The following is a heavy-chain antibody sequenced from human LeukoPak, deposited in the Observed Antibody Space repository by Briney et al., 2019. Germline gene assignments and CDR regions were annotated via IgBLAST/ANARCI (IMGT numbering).Heavy chain of an antibody. D-gene: IGHD6-19*01. J-gene: IGHJ4*02. CDR2: ISYDGGNK. Sequence: GGSLRLSCAASGFTFSSYAMHWVRQAPGKGLEWVAVISYDGGNKYYADSVKGRFTISRDNSKNTLYLQMNSLRAEDTAVYYCASTPAKCSSDRNGERREDYWGQGTLVTVSS. V-gene: IGHV3-30-3*01. CDR1: GFTFSSYA. CDR3: ASTPAKCSSDRNGERREDY.